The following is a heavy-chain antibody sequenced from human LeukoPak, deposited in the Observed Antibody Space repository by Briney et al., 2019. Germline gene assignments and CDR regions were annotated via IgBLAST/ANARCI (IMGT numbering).Heavy chain of an antibody. CDR3: AREDYYDSSGYYYEPSGFDY. CDR1: GYTFTGYY. D-gene: IGHD3-22*01. Sequence: ASVKVSCKASGYTFTGYYMHWVRQAPGQGLEWMGWINPNSGGTNYAQKFQGWVTMTRDTSISTAYMELSRLRSDDTAVYYCAREDYYDSSGYYYEPSGFDYWGQGTLVTVSS. CDR2: INPNSGGT. V-gene: IGHV1-2*04. J-gene: IGHJ4*02.